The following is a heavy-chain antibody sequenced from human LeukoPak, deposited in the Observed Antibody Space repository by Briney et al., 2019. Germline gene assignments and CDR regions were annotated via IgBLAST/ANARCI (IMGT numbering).Heavy chain of an antibody. V-gene: IGHV3-33*01. Sequence: GGSLRLSCAASGFTFSSYGMHWVRQAPGKGLEWVAVIWSDENKKFYADSVKGRFTISRDNFKSTLYLQMDSLRVEDTAVYYCAREGLTSTPNNAFDIWGQGSVVTVSS. D-gene: IGHD4-23*01. CDR2: IWSDENKK. J-gene: IGHJ3*02. CDR3: AREGLTSTPNNAFDI. CDR1: GFTFSSYG.